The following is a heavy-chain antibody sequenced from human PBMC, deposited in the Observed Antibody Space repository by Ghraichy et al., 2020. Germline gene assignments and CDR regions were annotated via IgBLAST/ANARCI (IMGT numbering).Heavy chain of an antibody. D-gene: IGHD1-26*01. Sequence: GSLRLSCTVSGGSVSSSSYYWGWIRQPPGKGLEWIGSIYYSGSTYYNPSLKSRVTISVDTSKNQFSLKLSSVTAADTAVYYCARRAGWELLDYFDYWGQGTLVTVSS. J-gene: IGHJ4*02. CDR2: IYYSGST. V-gene: IGHV4-39*01. CDR3: ARRAGWELLDYFDY. CDR1: GGSVSSSSYY.